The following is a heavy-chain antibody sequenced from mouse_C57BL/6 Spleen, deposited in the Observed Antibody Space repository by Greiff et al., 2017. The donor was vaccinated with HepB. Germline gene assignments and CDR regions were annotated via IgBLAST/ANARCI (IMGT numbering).Heavy chain of an antibody. D-gene: IGHD2-10*02. CDR3: ARSYGNYAYYFDY. CDR2: ISDGGSYT. Sequence: EVKVVDSGGGLVKPGGSLKLSCAASGFTFSSYAMSWVRQTPEKRLEWVATISDGGSYTYYPDNVKGRFTISRDNAKDNLYLQMSHLKSEDTAMYYCARSYGNYAYYFDYWGQGTTLTVSS. CDR1: GFTFSSYA. V-gene: IGHV5-4*03. J-gene: IGHJ2*01.